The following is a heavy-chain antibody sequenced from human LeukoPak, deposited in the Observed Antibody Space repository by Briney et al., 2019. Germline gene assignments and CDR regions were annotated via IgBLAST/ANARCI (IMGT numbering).Heavy chain of an antibody. CDR2: ISSSSTYI. J-gene: IGHJ4*02. CDR1: DFTLSPYW. D-gene: IGHD3-16*01. CDR3: ARDLSLGAPGGFDY. Sequence: GGSLRLSCAASDFTLSPYWMTWVRQAPGRGLEWVSTISSSSTYIYYADSVKGRFTISRDNAENSVYLQMDSLRGDDTAVYYCARDLSLGAPGGFDYWGQGTLVTVSS. V-gene: IGHV3-21*01.